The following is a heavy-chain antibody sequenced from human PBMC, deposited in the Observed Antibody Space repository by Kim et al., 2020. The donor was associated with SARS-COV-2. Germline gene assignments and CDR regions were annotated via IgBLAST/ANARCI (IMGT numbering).Heavy chain of an antibody. Sequence: SETLSLTCTVSGGSISSGGYYWSWIRQYPGKGLEWIGYIYYSGSTYYNPSLKSRVTISVDTSNNQFSLKLSSVTAADTAVYYCARGSGITIFGVVMIDAFDIWGQGTMVTVSS. J-gene: IGHJ3*02. V-gene: IGHV4-31*03. CDR1: GGSISSGGYY. CDR2: IYYSGST. CDR3: ARGSGITIFGVVMIDAFDI. D-gene: IGHD3-3*01.